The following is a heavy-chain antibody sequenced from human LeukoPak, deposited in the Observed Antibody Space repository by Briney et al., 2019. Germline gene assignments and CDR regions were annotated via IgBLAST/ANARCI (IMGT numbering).Heavy chain of an antibody. J-gene: IGHJ4*02. Sequence: GGSLRLSCAASGFTFSSYAMTWVRQAPGKGLEWVSAISNSGGGTYYADSVKGRFTISRDNARNSFYLQLNSLRAEDTALYYCATYIVGPTLDYWGQGALVTVSS. CDR2: ISNSGGGT. D-gene: IGHD1-26*01. CDR3: ATYIVGPTLDY. V-gene: IGHV3-23*01. CDR1: GFTFSSYA.